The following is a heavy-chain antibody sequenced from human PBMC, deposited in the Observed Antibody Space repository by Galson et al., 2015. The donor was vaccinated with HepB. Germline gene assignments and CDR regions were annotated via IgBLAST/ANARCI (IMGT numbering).Heavy chain of an antibody. CDR1: GGSISSGGYY. CDR3: ARVNDFWSGYYTVDY. Sequence: TLSLTCTVSGGSISSGGYYWSWIRQHPGKGLEWIGYIYYSGSTYYNPSLKSRVTISVDTSKNQFSLKLSSVTAADTAVYYCARVNDFWSGYYTVDYWGQGTLVTVSS. V-gene: IGHV4-31*03. D-gene: IGHD3-3*01. CDR2: IYYSGST. J-gene: IGHJ4*02.